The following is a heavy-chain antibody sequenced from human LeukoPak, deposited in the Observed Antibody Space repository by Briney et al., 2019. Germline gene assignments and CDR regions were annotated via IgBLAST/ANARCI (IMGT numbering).Heavy chain of an antibody. CDR1: GDSISTNY. V-gene: IGHV4-59*08. Sequence: PSETLSLTCNVSGDSISTNYWSWIRQPPGKGLEWIGYIYYSGSASNNPSLKSRVTISVDTSKNQFSLNLSSVTAADTAVYYCARHLYYYCGMDVWGQGTTVTVSS. CDR2: IYYSGSA. CDR3: ARHLYYYCGMDV. J-gene: IGHJ6*02.